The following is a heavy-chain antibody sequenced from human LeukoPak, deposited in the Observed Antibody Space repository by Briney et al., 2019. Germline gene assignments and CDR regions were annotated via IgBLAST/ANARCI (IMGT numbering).Heavy chain of an antibody. CDR3: ARGVLRYFDWLRPDEDDAFDI. J-gene: IGHJ3*02. CDR2: IIPIFGTA. V-gene: IGHV1-69*05. D-gene: IGHD3-9*01. Sequence: ASVKVSCKASGGTFSSYAISWVRQAPGQGLEWMGGIIPIFGTANYAQKFQGRVTITTDESTSTAYMELSSLRSEDTAVYYCARGVLRYFDWLRPDEDDAFDIWGQGTMVTVSS. CDR1: GGTFSSYA.